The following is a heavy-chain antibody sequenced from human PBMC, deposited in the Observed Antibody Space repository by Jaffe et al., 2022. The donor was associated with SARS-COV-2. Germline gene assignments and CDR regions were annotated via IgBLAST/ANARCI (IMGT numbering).Heavy chain of an antibody. Sequence: QLQLQESGPGLVKPSETLSLTCTVSGGSISSSSYYWGWIRQPPGKGLEWIGSIYYSGSTYYNPSLKSRVTISVDTSKNQFSLKLSSVTAADTAVYYCARLGYYGGNSRPPLDWGQGTLVTVSS. CDR1: GGSISSSSYY. D-gene: IGHD4-17*01. CDR3: ARLGYYGGNSRPPLD. J-gene: IGHJ4*02. CDR2: IYYSGST. V-gene: IGHV4-39*01.